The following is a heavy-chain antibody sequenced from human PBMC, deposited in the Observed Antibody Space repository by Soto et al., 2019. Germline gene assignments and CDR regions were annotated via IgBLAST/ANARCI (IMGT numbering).Heavy chain of an antibody. V-gene: IGHV3-30*18. CDR1: GFTFSSYG. Sequence: PGGSLRLSXATSGFTFSSYGMHWVRQAPGKGLEWVAVISYDGGNEYNADSVRGRFTVSRDNSKNTLYLQMNSLRPEDTAVYYCAKDVSRLAADYYFDYWGQGTPGTVS. CDR2: ISYDGGNE. J-gene: IGHJ4*02. D-gene: IGHD3-16*01. CDR3: AKDVSRLAADYYFDY.